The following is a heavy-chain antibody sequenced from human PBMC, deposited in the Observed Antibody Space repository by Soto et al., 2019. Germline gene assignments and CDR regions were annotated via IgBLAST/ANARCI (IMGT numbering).Heavy chain of an antibody. CDR2: INPNSGSTI. Sequence: SCKASGYTFTGYYMHWVRQAPGQGLEWMGWINPNSGSTIYYADSVKGRFTISRDNAKNSLYLQMNSLRAEDTAVYYCASCYYDSSAPDAFDIWGQGTMVTVSS. J-gene: IGHJ3*02. V-gene: IGHV3-48*03. D-gene: IGHD3-22*01. CDR1: GYTFTGYY. CDR3: ASCYYDSSAPDAFDI.